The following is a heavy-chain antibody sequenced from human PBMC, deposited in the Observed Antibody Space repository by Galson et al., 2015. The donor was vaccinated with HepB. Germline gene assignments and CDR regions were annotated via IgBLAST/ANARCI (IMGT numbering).Heavy chain of an antibody. Sequence: SVKVSCKASEYTFTGYYMHWVRQAPGQGLEWMGIINPSGGSTSYAQKFQGRVTMTRDTSTSTVYMELSSLRSEDTAVYYCARDGSEQLVRDDAFDIWGQGTMVTVSS. J-gene: IGHJ3*02. D-gene: IGHD6-6*01. V-gene: IGHV1-46*01. CDR1: EYTFTGYY. CDR2: INPSGGST. CDR3: ARDGSEQLVRDDAFDI.